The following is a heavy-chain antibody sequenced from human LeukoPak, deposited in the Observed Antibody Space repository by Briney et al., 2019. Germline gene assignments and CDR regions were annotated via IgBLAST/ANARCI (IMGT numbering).Heavy chain of an antibody. CDR3: ARVVLAVEYYFDY. CDR2: IYSGGST. Sequence: TGGSLRLSCAASGFTVSSNYMSWVRQAPGKGLEWVSVIYSGGSTYYADSVKGRFTISRDNSKNTLYIQMNSLRAEDTAVYYCARVVLAVEYYFDYWGQGTLVTVSS. V-gene: IGHV3-66*02. J-gene: IGHJ4*02. CDR1: GFTVSSNY. D-gene: IGHD6-19*01.